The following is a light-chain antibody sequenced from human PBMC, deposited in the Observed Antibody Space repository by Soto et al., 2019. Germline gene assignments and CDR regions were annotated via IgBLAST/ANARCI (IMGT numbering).Light chain of an antibody. V-gene: IGLV4-60*02. CDR3: ETWDSNTHTV. Sequence: QSVLTQSSSASASLGSSVELTCTLSSGHSSYIIAWHQQQPGKDPRYLMKLEGSGSYNKGSGVPDRFSGSSSGADRYLTISNLQFEDEADYYCETWDSNTHTVFGGGTKVTVL. J-gene: IGLJ3*02. CDR1: SGHSSYI. CDR2: LEGSGSY.